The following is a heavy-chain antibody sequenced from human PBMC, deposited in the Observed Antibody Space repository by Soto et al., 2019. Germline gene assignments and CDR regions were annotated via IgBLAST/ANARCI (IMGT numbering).Heavy chain of an antibody. CDR3: ARWGDTIGYCSGGSCSILSRTHRKRYNWFDP. V-gene: IGHV1-8*01. CDR2: MNPNSGNT. Sequence: ASVKVSCKASGYTFTSYDINWVRQATGQGLEWMGWMNPNSGNTGYAQKFQGRVTMTRNTSISTAYMELSSLRSEDTAVNYCARWGDTIGYCSGGSCSILSRTHRKRYNWFDPWGQGTLVTVSS. J-gene: IGHJ5*02. D-gene: IGHD2-15*01. CDR1: GYTFTSYD.